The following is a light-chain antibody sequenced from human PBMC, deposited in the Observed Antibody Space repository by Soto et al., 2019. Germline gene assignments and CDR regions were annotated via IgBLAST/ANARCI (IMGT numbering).Light chain of an antibody. V-gene: IGLV3-25*02. CDR2: KDN. Sequence: YELTQPPSVSVSPGQTARITCSGDALPKQYAYWYQQKPGQAPVVVIYKDNGRPSGIPERFSGSSSGTTVTLTISGVQAEDEAYYYCQSSDSSGRYPYVFGTGTKVT. J-gene: IGLJ1*01. CDR3: QSSDSSGRYPYV. CDR1: ALPKQY.